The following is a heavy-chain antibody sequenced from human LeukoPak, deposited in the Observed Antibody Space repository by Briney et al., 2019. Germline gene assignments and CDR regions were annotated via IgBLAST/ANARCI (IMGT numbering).Heavy chain of an antibody. CDR3: ANLRWYLEF. CDR2: ISGSGGST. Sequence: TGGSLRLSCAASGFTFSSYVMHWVRQAPGKGLEWVSAISGSGGSTYYTDSVKGRFTISRDSSKNTLYLQMNSLRAEDTAVYYCANLRWYLEFWGQGTRVTVSS. V-gene: IGHV3-23*01. D-gene: IGHD4-23*01. J-gene: IGHJ4*02. CDR1: GFTFSSYV.